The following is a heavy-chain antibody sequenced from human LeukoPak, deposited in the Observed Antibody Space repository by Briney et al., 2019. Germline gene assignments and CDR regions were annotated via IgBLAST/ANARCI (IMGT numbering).Heavy chain of an antibody. D-gene: IGHD1-26*01. CDR3: VRGVGGEYFYFAR. CDR1: GDSISSDGHS. V-gene: IGHV4-30-4*07. CDR2: IYYSGAA. J-gene: IGHJ4*02. Sequence: PSETLSLTCGVSGDSISSDGHSWSWIRQPPGKGLEWVGSIYYSGAAYHNPSLKSRLALSVDTSNNQFSLRLRSVTAADTAVYYCVRGVGGEYFYFARWGQGALVTVSS.